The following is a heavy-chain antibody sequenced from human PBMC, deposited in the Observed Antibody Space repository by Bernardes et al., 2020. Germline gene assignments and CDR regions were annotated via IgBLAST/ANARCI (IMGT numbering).Heavy chain of an antibody. CDR3: TRDSGTYCYGCTAFDI. CDR2: ITPSGGGT. D-gene: IGHD5-18*01. Sequence: AAVQDSCKTSGYTFTSYLMHWVRQAPGQELEWMGIITPSGGGTNYARKFQGRVTMTRDTSTSTVYMELSSLRSEDMAVYYCTRDSGTYCYGCTAFDIWGQGTMVTVSS. CDR1: GYTFTSYL. V-gene: IGHV1-46*03. J-gene: IGHJ3*02.